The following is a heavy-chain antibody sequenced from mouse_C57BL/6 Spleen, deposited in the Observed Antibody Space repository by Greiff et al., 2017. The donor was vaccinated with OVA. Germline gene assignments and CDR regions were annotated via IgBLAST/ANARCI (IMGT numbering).Heavy chain of an antibody. CDR2: ISYDGSN. J-gene: IGHJ4*01. V-gene: IGHV3-6*01. CDR3: AREGAHYYAMDY. Sequence: EVQLVESGPGLVKPSQSLSLTCSVTGYSITSGYYWNWIRQFPGNKLEWMGYISYDGSNNYNPSLKNRISITRDTSKNQFFLKLNSVTTEDTATYYCAREGAHYYAMDYWGQGTSVTVSS. CDR1: GYSITSGYY.